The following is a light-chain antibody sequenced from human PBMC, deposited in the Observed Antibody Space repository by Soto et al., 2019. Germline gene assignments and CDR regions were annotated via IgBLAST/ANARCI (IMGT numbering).Light chain of an antibody. CDR2: GAS. Sequence: EIVLTQSPGTLSLSAGERATLSCRASQSVSSNYLTWYQQKPGQAPRLLIHGASSRATGIPDRFSGSGSGTDFTLTISRLEPEDFAVYYCQQYGSSPFTFGPGTKVDIK. CDR3: QQYGSSPFT. V-gene: IGKV3-20*01. J-gene: IGKJ3*01. CDR1: QSVSSNY.